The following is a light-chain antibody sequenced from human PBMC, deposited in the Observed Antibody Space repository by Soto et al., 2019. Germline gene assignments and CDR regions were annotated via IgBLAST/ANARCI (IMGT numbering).Light chain of an antibody. V-gene: IGLV1-44*01. Sequence: QSVLTQAPSASGTPGQRVVISCSGSRSNIGGNTVNWYQHLPGTAPTLLIYSNIHRPSGVPDRFSGSKSATSASLAISGLQSEDEADYYCATWDDSLNGYVFGSGTKLTVL. CDR3: ATWDDSLNGYV. CDR2: SNI. CDR1: RSNIGGNT. J-gene: IGLJ1*01.